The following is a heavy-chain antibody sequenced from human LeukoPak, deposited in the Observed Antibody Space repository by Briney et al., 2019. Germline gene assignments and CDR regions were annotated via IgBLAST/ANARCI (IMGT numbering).Heavy chain of an antibody. CDR1: GFTFSSYA. J-gene: IGHJ4*02. Sequence: GGSLRLSCAASGFTFSSYAMHWVRQAPGKGLERVAVVSSDGGNKYYADSVKGHFTISRDNSKSTLYLQMNSLRPEDTAVYYCARAGVHYTYWSYFDYWGQGTLVTVSS. CDR2: VSSDGGNK. D-gene: IGHD2-21*01. V-gene: IGHV3-30-3*01. CDR3: ARAGVHYTYWSYFDY.